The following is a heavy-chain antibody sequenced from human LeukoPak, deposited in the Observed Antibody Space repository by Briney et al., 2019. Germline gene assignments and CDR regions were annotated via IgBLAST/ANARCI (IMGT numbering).Heavy chain of an antibody. CDR3: AKGPHYDFWSGYYYPHNWFDP. J-gene: IGHJ5*02. CDR2: ISGSGGST. CDR1: GFTFSSYA. Sequence: PGGTLRLSCATSGFTFSSYAMSWVRQAPGKGLEWVSAISGSGGSTYYADSVKGRFTISRDNSKNTLYLQMNSLRAEDTAVYYCAKGPHYDFWSGYYYPHNWFDPWGQGTLVTVSS. V-gene: IGHV3-23*01. D-gene: IGHD3-3*01.